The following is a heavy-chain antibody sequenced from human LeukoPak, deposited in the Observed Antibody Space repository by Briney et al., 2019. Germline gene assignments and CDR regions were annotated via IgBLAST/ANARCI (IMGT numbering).Heavy chain of an antibody. J-gene: IGHJ4*02. D-gene: IGHD3-22*01. V-gene: IGHV1-18*01. CDR3: ASTPYYDSSGYNY. Sequence: GASVKVSCKASGYTFTSYGISWVRQAPGQGLEGMGWSSSYNGNTNYAQKLQGRVTMTTDTSTSTAYMELRSLRSDDTSVYYCASTPYYDSSGYNYWGQGTLVTVSS. CDR1: GYTFTSYG. CDR2: SSSYNGNT.